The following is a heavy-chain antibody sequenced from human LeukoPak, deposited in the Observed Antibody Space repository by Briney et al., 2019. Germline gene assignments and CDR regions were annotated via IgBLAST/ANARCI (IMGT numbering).Heavy chain of an antibody. V-gene: IGHV1-2*02. CDR3: AKIPFGGVAD. CDR1: GYTFTGYY. Sequence: ASVKVSCKASGYTFTGYYIHWVRQAPGQGLDWMGWINPNSGDTNYAQKFQGRVTMTRDTSINTAYVELSLTSDDTAVYYCAKIPFGGVADWGQGTLVTVSS. CDR2: INPNSGDT. J-gene: IGHJ4*02. D-gene: IGHD3-16*01.